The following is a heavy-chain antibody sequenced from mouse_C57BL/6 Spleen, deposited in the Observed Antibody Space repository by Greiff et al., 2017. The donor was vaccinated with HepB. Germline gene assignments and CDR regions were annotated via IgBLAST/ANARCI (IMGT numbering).Heavy chain of an antibody. CDR1: GYTFTSYT. CDR2: INPSSGYT. V-gene: IGHV1-4*01. D-gene: IGHD2-1*01. J-gene: IGHJ2*01. Sequence: VQLQQSGAELVKPGASVKMSCKASGYTFTSYTMHWVKQRPGQGLEWIGYINPSSGYTKYNQKFKDKATLTADKSSSTAYMQLSSLTSEDSAVYYCAGKSTRDSYWCQGTTNTVSS. CDR3: AGKSTRDSY.